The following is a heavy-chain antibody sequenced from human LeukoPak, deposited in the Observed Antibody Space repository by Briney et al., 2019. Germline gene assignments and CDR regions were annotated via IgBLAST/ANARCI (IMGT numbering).Heavy chain of an antibody. CDR2: ISSSGSTK. Sequence: GGSLRLSCAASGFTFSDYYMSWIRQAPGKGLEWVSYISSSGSTKHYADSVKGRFTISRDNSKNTLYLQMNSLRAEDTAVYYCAKGGRTSPDYWGQGTLVTVSS. CDR1: GFTFSDYY. J-gene: IGHJ4*02. CDR3: AKGGRTSPDY. D-gene: IGHD3-16*01. V-gene: IGHV3-11*04.